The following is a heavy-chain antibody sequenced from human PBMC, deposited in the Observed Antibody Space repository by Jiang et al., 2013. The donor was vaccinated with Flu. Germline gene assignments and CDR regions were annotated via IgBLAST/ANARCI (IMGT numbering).Heavy chain of an antibody. Sequence: GLLKPSETLSLTCAVYGGSFSGYYWSWIRQPPGKGLEWIGEINHSGSTNYNPSLKSRVTISVDTSKNQFSLKLSSVTAADTAVYYCARAGYSSSWETDYWGQGTLVTVSS. CDR3: ARAGYSSSWETDY. CDR2: INHSGST. J-gene: IGHJ4*02. V-gene: IGHV4-34*01. D-gene: IGHD6-13*01. CDR1: GGSFSGYY.